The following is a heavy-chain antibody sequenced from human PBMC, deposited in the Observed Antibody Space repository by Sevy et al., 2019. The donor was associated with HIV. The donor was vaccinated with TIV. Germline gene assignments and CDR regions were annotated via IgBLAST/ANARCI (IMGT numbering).Heavy chain of an antibody. V-gene: IGHV3-23*01. CDR1: GFTFSSYA. CDR2: ISGSGGST. Sequence: GGSLRLSCAASGFTFSSYAMSWVRQAPGKGLEWVSAISGSGGSTYYADSVKGRFTISRDNSKNTRYLQMNSLRAEDTAVYYCAKGYYYDSSGYYQNDAFDIWGQGTMVTVSS. J-gene: IGHJ3*02. CDR3: AKGYYYDSSGYYQNDAFDI. D-gene: IGHD3-22*01.